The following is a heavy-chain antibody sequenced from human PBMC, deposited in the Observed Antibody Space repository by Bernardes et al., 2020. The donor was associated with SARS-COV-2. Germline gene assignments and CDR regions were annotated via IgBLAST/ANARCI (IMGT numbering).Heavy chain of an antibody. CDR2: IYYSGST. CDR3: ARDRLIAAAGEAFDI. V-gene: IGHV4-59*01. CDR1: GGSISTYY. D-gene: IGHD6-13*01. Sequence: SETLSLTCTVSGGSISTYYRSWIRQPPGKGLEWIGYIYYSGSTNYNPSLKSRVTISVDTSKNQLSLKVTSVTAADTAVYYCARDRLIAAAGEAFDIWGQGTEVTVSS. J-gene: IGHJ3*02.